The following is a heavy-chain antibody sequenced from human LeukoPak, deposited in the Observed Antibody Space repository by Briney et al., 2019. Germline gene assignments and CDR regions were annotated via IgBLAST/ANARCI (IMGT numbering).Heavy chain of an antibody. CDR1: GFTFSSYS. J-gene: IGHJ6*02. CDR2: ISSSSYI. D-gene: IGHD2-2*02. Sequence: GGSLRLSCAASGFTFSSYSMNWVRQAPGKGLEWVSSISSSSYIYYADSVKGRFTISRDNAKNSLYLQMNSLRAEDTAVYYCARGRCSSTSCYILAAGYYYGMDVWGQGTTVTVSS. CDR3: ARGRCSSTSCYILAAGYYYGMDV. V-gene: IGHV3-21*01.